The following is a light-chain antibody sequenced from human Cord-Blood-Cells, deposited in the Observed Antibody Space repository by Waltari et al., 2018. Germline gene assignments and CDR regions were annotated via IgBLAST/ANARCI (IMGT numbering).Light chain of an antibody. J-gene: IGKJ1*01. CDR2: GAS. CDR1: QSVSSN. Sequence: EIVMTQSPANLSVSPGERATLSSRASQSVSSNLAWYQQKPGPAPRHPIHGASTRATGIPARFSGSGSGTEFTLTISSLQSEDFAVYYCQQYNNWWTFGQGTKVEIK. V-gene: IGKV3-15*01. CDR3: QQYNNWWT.